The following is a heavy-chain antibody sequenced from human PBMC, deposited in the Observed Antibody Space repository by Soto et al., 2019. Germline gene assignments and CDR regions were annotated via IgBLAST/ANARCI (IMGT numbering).Heavy chain of an antibody. CDR1: GGTFSSYA. V-gene: IGHV1-69*13. CDR2: IIPIFGTA. J-gene: IGHJ4*02. D-gene: IGHD1-26*01. Sequence: GASVKVSCKASGGTFSSYAISWVRQAPGQGLEWMGGIIPIFGTANYAQKFQGRATITADESTSTAYMELSSLRSEDTAVYYCARDPPRVGAQWGQGTLVTVSS. CDR3: ARDPPRVGAQ.